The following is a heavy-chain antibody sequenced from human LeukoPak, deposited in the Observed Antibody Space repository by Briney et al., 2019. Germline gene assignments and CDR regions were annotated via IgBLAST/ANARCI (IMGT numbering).Heavy chain of an antibody. CDR1: RFTFSNYW. Sequence: GGSLRLSCAASRFTFSNYWMSWVRQAPGKGLEWVANINQNGSAKYYVDSVKGRFTISRDNAKNSLYLQMNSLRPEDTAVYYCARDYGDYWGQGTLVTVSS. CDR3: ARDYGDY. V-gene: IGHV3-7*01. CDR2: INQNGSAK. J-gene: IGHJ4*02. D-gene: IGHD4-17*01.